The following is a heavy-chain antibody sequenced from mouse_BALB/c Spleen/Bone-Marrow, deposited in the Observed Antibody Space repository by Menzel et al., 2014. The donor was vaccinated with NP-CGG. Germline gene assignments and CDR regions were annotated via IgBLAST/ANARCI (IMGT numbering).Heavy chain of an antibody. D-gene: IGHD3-3*01. CDR1: GYTFTSYW. V-gene: IGHV1S41*01. Sequence: DLVKPGASVKLSCKASGYTFTSYWINWIKQRPGQGLEWIGRIAPGSGSSYYNEMFKGKATLTVDTSSSTAYIQLSSLSSECSAVYFCARGGLHSFDYWGQGTALTVAS. CDR3: ARGGLHSFDY. CDR2: IAPGSGSS. J-gene: IGHJ2*01.